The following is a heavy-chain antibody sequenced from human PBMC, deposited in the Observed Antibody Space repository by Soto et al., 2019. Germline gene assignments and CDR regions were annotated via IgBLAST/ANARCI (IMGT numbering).Heavy chain of an antibody. CDR1: GDYINSDKYY. CDR3: ARLEGLATISYYSDF. Sequence: PSETLSLPCSVSGDYINSDKYYWGWIRQPPGKGLEWIGGIYYRGNPHYNPSLQTRVTIPLDKSNSQFSMRLNFVTAADSAVYFCARLEGLATISYYSDFGRQGAQV. D-gene: IGHD3-9*01. J-gene: IGHJ4*02. CDR2: IYYRGNP. V-gene: IGHV4-39*01.